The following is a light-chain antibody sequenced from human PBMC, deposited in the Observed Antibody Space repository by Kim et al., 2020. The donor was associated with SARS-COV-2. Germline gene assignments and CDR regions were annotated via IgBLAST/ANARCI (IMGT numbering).Light chain of an antibody. CDR3: QQYNDWPPKYT. Sequence: SPGNRATQYCRASQSVSNNLAWYQQRPGQAPRLLIYYASTRATGIPPRFSGSGSRTEFSLTISSLQSEDFAVYYCQQYNDWPPKYTCGQGTKLEI. J-gene: IGKJ2*01. V-gene: IGKV3-15*01. CDR1: QSVSNN. CDR2: YAS.